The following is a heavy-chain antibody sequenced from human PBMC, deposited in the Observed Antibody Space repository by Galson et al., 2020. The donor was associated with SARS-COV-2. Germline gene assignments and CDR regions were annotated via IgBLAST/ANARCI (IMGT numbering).Heavy chain of an antibody. Sequence: SETLSLTCTVSGGSISSSSYYWGWIRQPPGKGLEWIGSIYYSGSTYYNPSLKSRVTISVDTSKNQFSLKLSSVTAADTAVYYCARHIRYSSGGNTFGNFDPWGQGTLVTVSS. CDR3: ARHIRYSSGGNTFGNFDP. CDR2: IYYSGST. D-gene: IGHD6-19*01. V-gene: IGHV4-39*01. CDR1: GGSISSSSYY. J-gene: IGHJ5*02.